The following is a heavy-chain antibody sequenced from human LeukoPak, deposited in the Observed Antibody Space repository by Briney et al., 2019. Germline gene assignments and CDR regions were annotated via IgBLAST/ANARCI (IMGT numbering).Heavy chain of an antibody. J-gene: IGHJ4*02. CDR3: AREGYYCSGGSCYSPFDY. CDR1: GFTFSSYA. CDR2: INWNGGSA. Sequence: GGSLRLSCAASGFTFSSYAMRWVRQAPGKGLEWVSGINWNGGSAGYADSVKGRFTISRDNAKNSLYLQMNSLRAEDTALYYCAREGYYCSGGSCYSPFDYWGQGTLVTVSS. D-gene: IGHD2-15*01. V-gene: IGHV3-20*04.